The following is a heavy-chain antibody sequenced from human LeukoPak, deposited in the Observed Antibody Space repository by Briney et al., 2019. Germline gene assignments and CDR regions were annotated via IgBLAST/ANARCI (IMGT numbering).Heavy chain of an antibody. J-gene: IGHJ4*02. V-gene: IGHV1-24*01. CDR2: FDPEDGET. Sequence: ASVKVSCKVSGYTLTELSMHWVRQAPGKGLEWMGGFDPEDGETIYAQKFQGRVTMTEDTSTDTAYMELSSLRSEDTAVYYCARDLSEGSSSWYWDYWGQGTLVTVSS. CDR3: ARDLSEGSSSWYWDY. CDR1: GYTLTELS. D-gene: IGHD6-13*01.